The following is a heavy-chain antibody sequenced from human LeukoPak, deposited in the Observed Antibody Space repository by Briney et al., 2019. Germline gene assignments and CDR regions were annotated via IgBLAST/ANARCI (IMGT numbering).Heavy chain of an antibody. Sequence: GGSLRLSCTASGFTFSSYTMSWVRQAPGKGLKWVSTITTGGPNTYYADSVKGRFTISRDNSKNTLYLQMNSLRAEDTAMYYCARVEGSKTTNLRNHYYGMDVWGQGTTVTVSS. D-gene: IGHD2/OR15-2a*01. CDR3: ARVEGSKTTNLRNHYYGMDV. CDR2: ITTGGPNT. V-gene: IGHV3-23*01. CDR1: GFTFSSYT. J-gene: IGHJ6*02.